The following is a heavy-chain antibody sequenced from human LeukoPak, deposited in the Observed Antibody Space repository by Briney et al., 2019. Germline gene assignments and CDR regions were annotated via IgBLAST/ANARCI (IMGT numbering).Heavy chain of an antibody. D-gene: IGHD3-10*01. J-gene: IGHJ4*02. V-gene: IGHV3-64*01. CDR2: ISTYGGST. CDR3: ATSLIWFGELSAPFDY. CDR1: GFTFSHYW. Sequence: PGGSLRLSCAASGFTFSHYWMHWVRQAPGKGLEYVSRISTYGGSTYHANSVKGRFTISRDNSKNTLYLQMGSLRTEDMAVYYCATSLIWFGELSAPFDYWGQGTLVTVSS.